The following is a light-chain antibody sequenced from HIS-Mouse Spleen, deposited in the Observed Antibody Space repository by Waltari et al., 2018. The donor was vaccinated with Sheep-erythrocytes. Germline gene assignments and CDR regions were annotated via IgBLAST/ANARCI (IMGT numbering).Light chain of an antibody. J-gene: IGLJ2*01. CDR2: KDR. Sequence: SYELTQPPSESVSPGQTARITCSGDALPKQYAYWYQQKPGQAPVLGIYKDRERPSGIPARFSVSSSGTTVTLTISGVQAEDEADYYCQSADSSGTYPVFGGGTKLTVL. CDR3: QSADSSGTYPV. V-gene: IGLV3-25*03. CDR1: ALPKQY.